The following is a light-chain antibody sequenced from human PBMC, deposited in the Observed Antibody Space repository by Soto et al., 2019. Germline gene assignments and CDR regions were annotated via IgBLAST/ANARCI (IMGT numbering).Light chain of an antibody. CDR3: CSYVGNNDWV. CDR1: NSDVGSYNL. Sequence: QSALTQPASVSGSPGQSITVSCTGTNSDVGSYNLVSWYQQHPGQAPKLMIYEGIKRPSGVSDRFSGSKSGNTASLKISGLQAEDEADYYCCSYVGNNDWVFGSGTKVTVL. V-gene: IGLV2-23*01. CDR2: EGI. J-gene: IGLJ3*02.